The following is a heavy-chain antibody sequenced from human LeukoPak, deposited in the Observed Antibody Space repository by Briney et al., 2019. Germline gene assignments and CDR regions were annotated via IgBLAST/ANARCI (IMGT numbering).Heavy chain of an antibody. CDR1: GLPFSSSS. Sequence: GGSLRLSCVVSGLPFSSSSMNWVRQVQGKGLEWLSYISTNSGTVHYANSVKGRFTVSRDNARSSLFLQMDSLRVEDTGVYFCARVSPYEEGHWGQRALVTVS. CDR2: ISTNSGTV. CDR3: ARVSPYEEGH. J-gene: IGHJ4*01. D-gene: IGHD3-22*01. V-gene: IGHV3-48*01.